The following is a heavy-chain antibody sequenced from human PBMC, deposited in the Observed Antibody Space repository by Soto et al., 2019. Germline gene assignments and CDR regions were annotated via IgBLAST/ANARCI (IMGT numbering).Heavy chain of an antibody. CDR3: ARGLPNYSSFES. J-gene: IGHJ4*02. D-gene: IGHD4-4*01. Sequence: EVQLVESGGGLVQPGESLRLSCAASGFTFSSYWMHWIRQAPGKGLVWVSRVSSDGSSTVYANSVKGRLTISRDNAKNTLYLQMKSLSDEDTAVYYCARGLPNYSSFESWGRGTLVTVSS. CDR2: VSSDGSST. V-gene: IGHV3-74*01. CDR1: GFTFSSYW.